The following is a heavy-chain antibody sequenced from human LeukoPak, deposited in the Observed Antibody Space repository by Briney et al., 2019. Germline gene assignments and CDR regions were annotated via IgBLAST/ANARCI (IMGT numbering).Heavy chain of an antibody. CDR3: AKEIRLGGALDY. CDR1: GFTFSSDA. Sequence: GGSLRLPCAASGFTFSSDAMSWVRQAPGKGLEWVSAVSGGAGSPYYADSVKGRFTISRDNPKNTLYLQMNSLRAEDTAVYYCAKEIRLGGALDYWGQGTLVTVSS. V-gene: IGHV3-23*01. D-gene: IGHD2-21*01. J-gene: IGHJ4*02. CDR2: VSGGAGSP.